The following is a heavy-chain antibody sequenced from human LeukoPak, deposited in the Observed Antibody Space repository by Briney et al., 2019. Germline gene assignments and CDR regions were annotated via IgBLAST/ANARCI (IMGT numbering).Heavy chain of an antibody. Sequence: ASVKVSCKASGYTFTSYGISWVRQAPGQGLEWMGWINPNSGGTNYAQKFQGRVTMTRDTSISTAYMELSRLRSDDTAVYYCARVGTDSSGYHHYWGQGTLVTVSS. CDR3: ARVGTDSSGYHHY. CDR2: INPNSGGT. D-gene: IGHD3-22*01. CDR1: GYTFTSYG. J-gene: IGHJ4*02. V-gene: IGHV1-2*02.